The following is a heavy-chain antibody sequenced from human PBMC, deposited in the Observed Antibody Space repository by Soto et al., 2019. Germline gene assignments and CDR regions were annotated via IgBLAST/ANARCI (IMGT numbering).Heavy chain of an antibody. Sequence: QVQLVQSGDEVKKPGSSVKVSCKASGDTFTNHVFNWVRQAPGQGLEWMGGIISLFGTPNYSRRFQGRVTITADDTTATSNRELSSLRSDDTAVYYCARDLGSGYERGDSRGQGTLVTVSS. CDR2: IISLFGTP. J-gene: IGHJ4*02. D-gene: IGHD3-22*01. V-gene: IGHV1-69*12. CDR1: GDTFTNHV. CDR3: ARDLGSGYERGDS.